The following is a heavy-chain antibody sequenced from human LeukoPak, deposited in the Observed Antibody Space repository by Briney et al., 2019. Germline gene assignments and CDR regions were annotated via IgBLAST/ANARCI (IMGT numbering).Heavy chain of an antibody. V-gene: IGHV3-30*04. Sequence: GGSLRLSCAASAFTFSTYAMHWVRQAPGKGLEWVAVISDDGRYKFYADSVKGQFTISRDNFKNTLYLHKVSLRVEDTAVYYCAREQLGGNAFNIWGQGTMVTVSS. CDR1: AFTFSTYA. CDR3: AREQLGGNAFNI. J-gene: IGHJ3*02. CDR2: ISDDGRYK. D-gene: IGHD1-26*01.